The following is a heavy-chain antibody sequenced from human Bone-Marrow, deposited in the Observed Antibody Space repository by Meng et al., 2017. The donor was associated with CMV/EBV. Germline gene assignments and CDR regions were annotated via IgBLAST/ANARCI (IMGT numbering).Heavy chain of an antibody. J-gene: IGHJ6*02. CDR3: ARAARVVDFWSGFGYYYGMDV. CDR1: GGSFSGYY. D-gene: IGHD3-3*01. Sequence: ESLKISCAVYGGSFSGYYWSWIRQPPGKGLEWIGEINHSGSTNYNPSLKSRVTISVDTSKNQFSLKLSSVTAADTAVYYCARAARVVDFWSGFGYYYGMDVWGQGTTVTVSS. CDR2: INHSGST. V-gene: IGHV4-34*01.